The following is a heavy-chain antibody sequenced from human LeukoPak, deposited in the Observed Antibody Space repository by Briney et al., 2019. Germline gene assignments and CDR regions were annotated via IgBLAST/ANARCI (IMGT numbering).Heavy chain of an antibody. CDR3: ASLGDYYGSGSYYVT. J-gene: IGHJ5*02. V-gene: IGHV4-39*01. Sequence: SETLSLTRTVSGGSISSSSYYWGWIRHPPGKGLEWIVSIYYSGSTYYNPSLKSRVTISVDTSKNQFSLMLSSVTAVDTAVYYCASLGDYYGSGSYYVTWGQGTLVTVSS. CDR2: IYYSGST. D-gene: IGHD3-10*01. CDR1: GGSISSSSYY.